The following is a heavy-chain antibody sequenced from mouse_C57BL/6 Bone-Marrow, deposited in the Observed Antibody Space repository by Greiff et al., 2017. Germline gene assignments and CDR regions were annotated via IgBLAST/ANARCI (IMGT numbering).Heavy chain of an antibody. D-gene: IGHD1-1*01. CDR2: ISSGGSYT. Sequence: VQLVESGGDLVKPGGSLKLSCAASGFTFSSYGMSWVRQTPDKRLEWVATISSGGSYTYYPDSVKGRFTISRVNAKNTLYLQMISLKSEDTAMYSCERPPYYDSSRFYWYFDVWGTGTTVTVSS. V-gene: IGHV5-6*01. CDR3: ERPPYYDSSRFYWYFDV. J-gene: IGHJ1*03. CDR1: GFTFSSYG.